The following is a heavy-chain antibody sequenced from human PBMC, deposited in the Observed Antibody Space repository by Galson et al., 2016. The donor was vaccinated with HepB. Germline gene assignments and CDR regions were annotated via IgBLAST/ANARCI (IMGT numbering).Heavy chain of an antibody. Sequence: SLRLSCATSGFTLRSYAISWVRQAPGKGLEWVSGISGSGASTYYAEPVKGRFTISRDNSKNTVHLQMNNLRAEDTALYYCAKGLSSGLRDPFDIWGQGTMISVSS. CDR3: AKGLSSGLRDPFDI. V-gene: IGHV3-23*01. D-gene: IGHD3-22*01. J-gene: IGHJ3*02. CDR2: ISGSGAST. CDR1: GFTLRSYA.